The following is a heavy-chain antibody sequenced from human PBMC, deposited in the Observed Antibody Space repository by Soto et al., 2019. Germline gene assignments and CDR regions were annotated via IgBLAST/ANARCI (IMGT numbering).Heavy chain of an antibody. CDR1: GYTFTNYW. D-gene: IGHD6-13*01. Sequence: GESLKISCKGSGYTFTNYWIGWVRQMPGKGLEWMGIIYPGDSDTRYSPSFQGQVTISADKSISTAYLQWSSLKASDTAMYYCARTSAAGKNYNGMDVWGQGTTVTVSS. CDR3: ARTSAAGKNYNGMDV. V-gene: IGHV5-51*01. J-gene: IGHJ6*02. CDR2: IYPGDSDT.